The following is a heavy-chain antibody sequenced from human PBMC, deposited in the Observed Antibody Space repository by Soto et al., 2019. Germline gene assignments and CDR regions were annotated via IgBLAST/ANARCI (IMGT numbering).Heavy chain of an antibody. V-gene: IGHV2-5*01. D-gene: IGHD6-19*01. CDR2: IYWNDDN. J-gene: IGHJ4*02. Sequence: QITLKESGPTLVKPTQTLTLTCTFPGLSLSTSGVGVGWIRQPPGKALEGLALIYWNDDNRYSPSLKSRLTIAKDTSKNPVVHTMTNMDPVDTATSSCAHSLIGWLGTHYFDYLGQGTLVTVSS. CDR1: GLSLSTSGVG. CDR3: AHSLIGWLGTHYFDY.